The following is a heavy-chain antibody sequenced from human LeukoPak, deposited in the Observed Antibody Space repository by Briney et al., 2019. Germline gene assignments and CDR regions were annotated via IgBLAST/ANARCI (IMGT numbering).Heavy chain of an antibody. Sequence: GGSLKTSCKDSGYSFTSHWIGWVRQMPGKGLEWMGIIYPGDSDTRYSPSFQGQVTISADKFISTAYLQWSSLKASDTAMYYCARKLQGEYYDFWSGPIGGTFDIWGPGTMVTVSS. CDR1: GYSFTSHW. D-gene: IGHD3-3*01. CDR3: ARKLQGEYYDFWSGPIGGTFDI. J-gene: IGHJ3*02. CDR2: IYPGDSDT. V-gene: IGHV5-51*01.